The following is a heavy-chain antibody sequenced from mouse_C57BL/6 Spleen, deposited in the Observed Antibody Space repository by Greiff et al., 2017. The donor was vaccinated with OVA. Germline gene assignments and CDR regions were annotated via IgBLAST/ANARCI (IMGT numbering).Heavy chain of an antibody. CDR2: INPSSGYT. D-gene: IGHD3-3*01. J-gene: IGHJ4*01. CDR1: GYTFTSYT. CDR3: AREGRGTGAMDY. Sequence: QVQLQQSGAELARPGASVKMSCKASGYTFTSYTMHWVKQRPGQGLEWIGYINPSSGYTKYNQKFKDKATLTADKSSSTAYMQLSSLTSEDSAVYYCAREGRGTGAMDYWGQGTSVTVSS. V-gene: IGHV1-4*01.